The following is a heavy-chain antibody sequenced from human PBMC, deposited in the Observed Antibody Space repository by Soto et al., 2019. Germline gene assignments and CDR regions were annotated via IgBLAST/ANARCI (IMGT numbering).Heavy chain of an antibody. V-gene: IGHV3-30*18. J-gene: IGHJ6*01. D-gene: IGHD3-22*01. CDR1: GFTFSSYA. CDR3: GKELHHSSGYFFTVRLNAMDV. CDR2: MSYDGTNE. Sequence: QVQLVESGGGVVQPGRSLRLSCAASGFTFSSYAMQWVRQAPGKGLEWVALMSYDGTNEYYADSVKGRFTISRDNSKNMLFLQINSLRAEDTAVYYCGKELHHSSGYFFTVRLNAMDVWGQGTTVTFSS.